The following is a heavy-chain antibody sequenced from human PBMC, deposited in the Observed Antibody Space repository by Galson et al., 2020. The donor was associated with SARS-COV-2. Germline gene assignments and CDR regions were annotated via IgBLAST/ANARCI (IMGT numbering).Heavy chain of an antibody. CDR2: ISAYNGNT. CDR1: GYTFTSYG. Sequence: ASVKVSCKASGYTFTSYGISWVRQAPGQGLEWMGWISAYNGNTNYAQKLQGRVTMTTDTSTSTAYMELRSLRSDDTAVYYCARDRANIPLSPFDYWGQGTLVTVSS. V-gene: IGHV1-18*01. J-gene: IGHJ4*02. D-gene: IGHD3-10*01. CDR3: ARDRANIPLSPFDY.